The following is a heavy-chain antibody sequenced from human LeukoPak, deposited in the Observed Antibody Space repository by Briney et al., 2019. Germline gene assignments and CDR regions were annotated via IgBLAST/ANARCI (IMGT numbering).Heavy chain of an antibody. Sequence: ASVKVSCKASGYSFTSYGIHWVRQAPGQGLEWMGWISGYNGNTNYAQKFQGRVTMTTDTSTSTAYMELRSLRSDDTAVYYCARADIRAIASSGWYGFDYWGQGTLVTVSS. CDR1: GYSFTSYG. CDR3: ARADIRAIASSGWYGFDY. J-gene: IGHJ4*02. CDR2: ISGYNGNT. V-gene: IGHV1-18*01. D-gene: IGHD6-19*01.